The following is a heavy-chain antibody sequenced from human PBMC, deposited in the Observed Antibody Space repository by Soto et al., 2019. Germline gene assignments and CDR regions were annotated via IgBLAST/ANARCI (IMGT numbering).Heavy chain of an antibody. CDR1: GGTFSSYA. J-gene: IGHJ6*02. D-gene: IGHD6-6*01. CDR3: ASPQYSSASGGSGYRRGV. CDR2: IIPIFGTA. Sequence: SVKVSCKASGGTFSSYAISWVRQAPGQGLEWMGGIIPIFGTANYAQKFQGRVTITADKSTSTAYMELSSLRSEDTAVYYCASPQYSSASGGSGYRRGVWGQGTRVTVSS. V-gene: IGHV1-69*06.